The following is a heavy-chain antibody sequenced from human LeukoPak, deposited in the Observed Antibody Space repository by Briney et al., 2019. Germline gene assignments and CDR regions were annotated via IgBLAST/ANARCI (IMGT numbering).Heavy chain of an antibody. D-gene: IGHD6-19*01. V-gene: IGHV4-59*08. CDR2: IYYSGST. J-gene: IGHJ4*02. CDR3: ARGGGGIAVAGIDY. CDR1: GGSIGTYS. Sequence: SETLSLTCTVSGGSIGTYSWNWIRQPPGKGLEWIGYIYYSGSTNYNPSLKSRVTISVDTSKNQFSLKLSSVTAADTAVYYCARGGGGIAVAGIDYWGQGTLVTVSS.